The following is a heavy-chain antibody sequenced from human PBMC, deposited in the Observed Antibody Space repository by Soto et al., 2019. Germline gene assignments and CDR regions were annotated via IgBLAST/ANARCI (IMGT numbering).Heavy chain of an antibody. CDR1: GFTFSSYS. D-gene: IGHD5-12*01. V-gene: IGHV3-21*01. CDR2: ISSSSSYI. J-gene: IGHJ4*02. CDR3: ARDKGYSGYDMGYFDY. Sequence: EVQLLESGGGLVKPGGSLRLSCAASGFTFSSYSMNGVRQAPGKGRGWVSSISSSSSYIYYADSVKGRFTISRDNAKNSLYLQMNSLRAEDTAVYYCARDKGYSGYDMGYFDYWGQGTLVTVSS.